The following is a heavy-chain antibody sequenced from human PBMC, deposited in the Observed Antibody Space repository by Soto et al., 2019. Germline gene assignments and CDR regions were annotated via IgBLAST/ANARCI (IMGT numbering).Heavy chain of an antibody. CDR1: GGSISSGGYY. V-gene: IGHV4-31*03. J-gene: IGHJ4*02. CDR3: ARIIPRHYFDY. Sequence: QVQLQESGPGLVKPSQTLSLTCTVSGGSISSGGYYWSWIRQHPGKGLEWIGYIYYSGSTYYNPSLKSRVTIPVDTSKNQFSRKLSSVTAADTAVYYCARIIPRHYFDYWGQGTLVTVSS. CDR2: IYYSGST.